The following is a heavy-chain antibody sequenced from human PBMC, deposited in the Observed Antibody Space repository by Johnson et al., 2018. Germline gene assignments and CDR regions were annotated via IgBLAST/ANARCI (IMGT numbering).Heavy chain of an antibody. CDR1: GFTFSSYG. D-gene: IGHD6-13*01. J-gene: IGHJ3*02. Sequence: VQLLETGGGVVQPGRSLRLSCAASGFTFSSYGMHWVRQAPGKGLEWVAVISYDGSNKYYADSVKGRFTLSRDNSKNTLYLQMNSLRAEDTAGYYCGKVASSSRTGHNAFDIWGQGTMVTVSS. V-gene: IGHV3-30*18. CDR3: GKVASSSRTGHNAFDI. CDR2: ISYDGSNK.